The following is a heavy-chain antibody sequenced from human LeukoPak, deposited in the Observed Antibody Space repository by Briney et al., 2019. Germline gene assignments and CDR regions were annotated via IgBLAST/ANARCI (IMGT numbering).Heavy chain of an antibody. CDR2: ISGGGGST. D-gene: IGHD2-2*01. CDR3: ARGDCSSSSCSGFYGMDV. J-gene: IGHJ6*02. CDR1: GFTLSSYV. V-gene: IGHV3-23*01. Sequence: GGSLRLSCEASGFTLSSYVMGWVRQAPGKGLEGVSLISGGGGSTYYADSVKGRFTVSRDNSKNTLYMELNSLRAEDTAVYYCARGDCSSSSCSGFYGMDVWGQGTTVTVSS.